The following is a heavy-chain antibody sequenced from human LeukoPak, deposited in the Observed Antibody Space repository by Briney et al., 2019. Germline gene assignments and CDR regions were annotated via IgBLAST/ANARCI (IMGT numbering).Heavy chain of an antibody. CDR1: GGSFSGYY. D-gene: IGHD3-10*01. Sequence: PSETLSLTCAVYGGSFSGYYWSWIRQPPGKGLEWIGEINHSGSTNYNPSLKSRVTISVDTSKNQFSPKLSSVTAADTAVYYCARRMVRGVIGYWGQGTLVTVSS. CDR2: INHSGST. J-gene: IGHJ4*02. V-gene: IGHV4-34*01. CDR3: ARRMVRGVIGY.